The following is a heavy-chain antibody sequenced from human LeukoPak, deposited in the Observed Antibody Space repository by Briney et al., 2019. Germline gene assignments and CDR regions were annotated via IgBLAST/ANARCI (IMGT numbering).Heavy chain of an antibody. J-gene: IGHJ4*02. CDR2: IYYSGST. CDR1: GGSINSYY. D-gene: IGHD3-10*01. Sequence: PSDTLSLTCTVSGGSINSYYWSWIRQPPGKGLEWMGYIYYSGSTNYNPSLKSRVTISVDSSKNQFSLRLTSVTAADTAVYYCARAPPSTSGTYRRYFDYWGQGTLVTVSS. V-gene: IGHV4-59*07. CDR3: ARAPPSTSGTYRRYFDY.